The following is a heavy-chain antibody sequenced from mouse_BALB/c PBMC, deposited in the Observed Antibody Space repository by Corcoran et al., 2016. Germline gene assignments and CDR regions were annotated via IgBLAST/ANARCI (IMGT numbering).Heavy chain of an antibody. CDR3: ATRRAYGSFAY. Sequence: QVQLQQSGPEPVKPGALLKISCKASGYTFTSYDINWVKQRPGQGLEWIGWIYPGDGSTKYNEKFKGKATLTADKSSSTAYMQLSSLTSENSAVYFCATRRAYGSFAYWGQGTLVTVSA. CDR2: IYPGDGST. D-gene: IGHD2-2*01. J-gene: IGHJ3*01. CDR1: GYTFTSYD. V-gene: IGHV1S56*01.